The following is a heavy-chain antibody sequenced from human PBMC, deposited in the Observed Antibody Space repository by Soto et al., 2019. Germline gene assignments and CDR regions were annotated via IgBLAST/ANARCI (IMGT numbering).Heavy chain of an antibody. CDR1: GYSFTSYG. Sequence: GASVKVSCKASGYSFTSYGISWVRQAPGQGLEWMGWISAYNGNKKYAQKLQGRVTMTTDTSTSTAYMELRSLRSDDTAVYYCARGGIFDSSGYYYFSAFEIWGQGTMVTVSS. CDR3: ARGGIFDSSGYYYFSAFEI. CDR2: ISAYNGNK. D-gene: IGHD3-22*01. V-gene: IGHV1-18*01. J-gene: IGHJ3*02.